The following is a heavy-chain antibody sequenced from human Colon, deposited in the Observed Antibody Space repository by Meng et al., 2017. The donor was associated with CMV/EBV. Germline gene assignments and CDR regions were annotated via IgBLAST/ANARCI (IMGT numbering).Heavy chain of an antibody. Sequence: GESLKISCAASGFTFSSHWMHWVRQVPGKGLVWVSRVNSDGSVTNYADFVKGRFTISRNNAKNTLYLQMDSLRGDDTALYYCVRINFGVPADNNDFWGQGTLVTVSS. D-gene: IGHD3-3*01. CDR2: VNSDGSVT. CDR3: VRINFGVPADNNDF. V-gene: IGHV3-74*01. J-gene: IGHJ4*02. CDR1: GFTFSSHW.